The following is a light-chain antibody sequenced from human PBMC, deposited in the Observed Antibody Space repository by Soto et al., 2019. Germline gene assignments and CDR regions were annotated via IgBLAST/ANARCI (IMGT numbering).Light chain of an antibody. CDR2: DVS. CDR3: CSYAGSNVV. Sequence: QSALTQPRLVSGSPGQSVTISCTGTSSDVGGYNYVSWYQQHPGKASKLMIYDVSKRPSGVPDRFSGSKSGNTASLTISGLQAEDEADYYCCSYAGSNVVFGGGTKLTVL. CDR1: SSDVGGYNY. V-gene: IGLV2-11*01. J-gene: IGLJ2*01.